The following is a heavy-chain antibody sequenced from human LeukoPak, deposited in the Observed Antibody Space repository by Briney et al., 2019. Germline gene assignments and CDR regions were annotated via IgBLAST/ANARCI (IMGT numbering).Heavy chain of an antibody. V-gene: IGHV4-38-2*02. Sequence: SETLSLTCTVSGYSISSGYYWGWIRQPPGKGLAWIGSIYHSGSTYYNPSLKSRVSIPIDTSKNQFSLNLTSVTAADTAVYYCASRGRWGQGTLVTVSS. CDR3: ASRGR. D-gene: IGHD1-26*01. CDR1: GYSISSGYY. J-gene: IGHJ4*02. CDR2: IYHSGST.